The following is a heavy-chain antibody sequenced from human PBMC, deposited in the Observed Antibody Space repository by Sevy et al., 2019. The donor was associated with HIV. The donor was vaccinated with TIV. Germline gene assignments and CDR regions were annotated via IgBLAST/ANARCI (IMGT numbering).Heavy chain of an antibody. CDR3: ARGKGGVYDFWSGYSIDY. V-gene: IGHV1-2*04. CDR2: INPNSGGT. D-gene: IGHD3-3*01. Sequence: ASVKVSCKASGYPFSDYYMHWVRQAPGQGLEWMGWINPNSGGTKYAQKFQGWVTMTRDTSTSTAYMDLTRRKSDDTAVYFCARGKGGVYDFWSGYSIDYWGQGTLVTVSS. CDR1: GYPFSDYY. J-gene: IGHJ4*02.